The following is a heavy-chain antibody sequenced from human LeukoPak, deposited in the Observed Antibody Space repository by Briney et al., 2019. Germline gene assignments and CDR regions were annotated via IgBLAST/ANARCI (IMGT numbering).Heavy chain of an antibody. CDR3: ARELLERGLY. Sequence: SETLSLTCTVSGGSISSSSYYWGWIRQPPGKGLEWIGSIYYSGSTYYNPSPKSRVTISVDTSKNQFSLKLSSVTAADTAVYYCARELLERGLYWGQGTLVTVSS. CDR2: IYYSGST. CDR1: GGSISSSSYY. D-gene: IGHD1-1*01. J-gene: IGHJ4*02. V-gene: IGHV4-39*02.